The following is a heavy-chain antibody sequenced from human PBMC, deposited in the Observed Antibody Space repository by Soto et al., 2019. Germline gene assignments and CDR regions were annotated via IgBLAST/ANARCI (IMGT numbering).Heavy chain of an antibody. J-gene: IGHJ4*02. CDR3: ARESRSELGTVEY. CDR2: IYASGTT. D-gene: IGHD1-1*01. CDR1: GASISNYY. Sequence: SETLSLTCTVSGASISNYYWSWIRQPAGKGLECLGRIYASGTTTYNPSLRSRVTMSVGTSKNQFSLNLNSVTAADTAVYYCARESRSELGTVEYWGQGTLVTVSS. V-gene: IGHV4-4*07.